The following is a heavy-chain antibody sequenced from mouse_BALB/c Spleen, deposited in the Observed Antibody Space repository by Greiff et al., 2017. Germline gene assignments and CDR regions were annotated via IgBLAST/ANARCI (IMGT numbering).Heavy chain of an antibody. CDR3: ASDGYYAWFAY. CDR2: IRNKANGYTT. CDR1: GFTFTDYY. Sequence: EVKLMESGGGLVQPGGSLRLSCATSGFTFTDYYMSWVHQPPGKALEWLGFIRNKANGYTTEYSASVKGRFTISRDNSQSILYLQMNTLRAEDSATYYCASDGYYAWFAYWGQGTLVTVSA. V-gene: IGHV7-3*02. J-gene: IGHJ3*01. D-gene: IGHD2-3*01.